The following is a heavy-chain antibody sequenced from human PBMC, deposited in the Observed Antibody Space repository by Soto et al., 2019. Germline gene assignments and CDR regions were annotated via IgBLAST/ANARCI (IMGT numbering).Heavy chain of an antibody. CDR3: AAGQVYYDFWSGYYSSWFDP. D-gene: IGHD3-3*01. V-gene: IGHV1-58*01. CDR2: IVVGSGNT. Sequence: GASVKVSCKASGFTFTSSAVQWVRQARGQRLEWIGWIVVGSGNTNYAQKFQERVTITRDMSTSTAYMELSSLRSEDTAVYYCAAGQVYYDFWSGYYSSWFDPWGQGTLVTVSS. J-gene: IGHJ5*02. CDR1: GFTFTSSA.